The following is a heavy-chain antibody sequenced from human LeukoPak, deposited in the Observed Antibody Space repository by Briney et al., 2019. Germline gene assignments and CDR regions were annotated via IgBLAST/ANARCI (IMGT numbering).Heavy chain of an antibody. D-gene: IGHD4-23*01. CDR3: ARDPEGGNSPFDY. CDR1: GGSISSYY. CDR2: IYYSGST. V-gene: IGHV4-59*01. Sequence: PSETLSLTCTVSGGSISSYYWRWIRQPPGKGLEWIGYIYYSGSTNYNPSLKSRVTISVDTSKNQFSLKLSSVTAADTAVYYCARDPEGGNSPFDYWGQGTLVTVSS. J-gene: IGHJ4*02.